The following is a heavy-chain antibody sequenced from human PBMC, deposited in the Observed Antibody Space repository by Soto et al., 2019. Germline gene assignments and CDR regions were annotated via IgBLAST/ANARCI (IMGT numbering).Heavy chain of an antibody. J-gene: IGHJ4*02. CDR2: IYTSGST. CDR1: GGSISSYY. D-gene: IGHD3-10*01. CDR3: ARDEYYGSGSYPSSYYFDY. Sequence: ASETLSLTCTVSGGSISSYYWSWIRQPAGKGLEWIGRIYTSGSTNYNPSLKSRVTMSVDTSKNQFSLKLSSVTAADTAVYYCARDEYYGSGSYPSSYYFDYWGQGTLVTVSS. V-gene: IGHV4-4*07.